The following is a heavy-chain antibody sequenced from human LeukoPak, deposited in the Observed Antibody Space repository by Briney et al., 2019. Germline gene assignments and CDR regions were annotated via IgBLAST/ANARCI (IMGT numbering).Heavy chain of an antibody. CDR2: IYYSGST. Sequence: SETLSLTCTVSGGSISSGGYYWSWIRQHPGKGLEWIGYIYYSGSTYYNPSLKGRVTISVDTSKNQFSLKLSSVTAADTAVYYCATSRYQLPSDYWGQGTLVTVS. CDR1: GGSISSGGYY. CDR3: ATSRYQLPSDY. D-gene: IGHD2-2*01. V-gene: IGHV4-31*03. J-gene: IGHJ4*02.